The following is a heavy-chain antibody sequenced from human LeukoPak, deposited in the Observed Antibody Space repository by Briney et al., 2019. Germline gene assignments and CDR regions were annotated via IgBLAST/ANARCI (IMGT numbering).Heavy chain of an antibody. Sequence: GASVKVSCKASGGTFSSYAISWVRQAPGQGLEWMGGIIPIFGTANYAQKFQGRVTITADESTSTAYMELSSLRSEDTAVNYCAERGSYGYYFDYWGQGTLVTVSS. V-gene: IGHV1-69*13. CDR1: GGTFSSYA. D-gene: IGHD1-26*01. CDR3: AERGSYGYYFDY. CDR2: IIPIFGTA. J-gene: IGHJ4*02.